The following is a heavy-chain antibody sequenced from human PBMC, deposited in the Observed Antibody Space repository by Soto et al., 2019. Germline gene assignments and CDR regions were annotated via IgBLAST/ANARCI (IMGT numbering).Heavy chain of an antibody. CDR3: ARGYCSGGSCYSRLYYYGMDV. D-gene: IGHD2-15*01. CDR1: GYAFTGYY. J-gene: IGHJ6*02. CDR2: INPNSGGT. V-gene: IGHV1-2*02. Sequence: GASVKVSCKASGYAFTGYYMHWVRQAPGQGLEWMGWINPNSGGTNYAQKFQGRVTMTRDTSISTAYMELSRLRSDDTAVYYCARGYCSGGSCYSRLYYYGMDVWGQGTTVTVSS.